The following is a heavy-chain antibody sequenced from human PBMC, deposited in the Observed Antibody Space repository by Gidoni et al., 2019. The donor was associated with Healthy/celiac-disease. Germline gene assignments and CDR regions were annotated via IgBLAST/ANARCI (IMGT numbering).Heavy chain of an antibody. J-gene: IGHJ6*03. CDR3: ARGQPLKIGSPYMDV. D-gene: IGHD2-8*01. Sequence: QVQLQQWGAGLLKPSETLSLTCAVYGGSFSGYYWSWIRQPPGKGLEWIGEINHSGSTNYNPSLKSRVTISVDTSKNQFSLKLSSVTAADTAVYYCARGQPLKIGSPYMDVWGKGTTVTVSS. V-gene: IGHV4-34*01. CDR2: INHSGST. CDR1: GGSFSGYY.